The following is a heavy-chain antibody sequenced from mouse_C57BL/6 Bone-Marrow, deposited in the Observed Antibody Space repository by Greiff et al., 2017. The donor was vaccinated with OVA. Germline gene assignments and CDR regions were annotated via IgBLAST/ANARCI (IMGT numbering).Heavy chain of an antibody. J-gene: IGHJ4*01. CDR2: IYPRSGNT. CDR3: AREVTGIFYYAMDY. Sequence: QVQLQQSGAELARPGASVKLSCKASGYTFTSYGISWVKQRTGQGLEWIGEIYPRSGNTYYNEKFKGKATLTADNSSSTAYMELRSLTSEDSAVYFCAREVTGIFYYAMDYWGQGTSVTVSS. V-gene: IGHV1-81*01. CDR1: GYTFTSYG. D-gene: IGHD2-1*01.